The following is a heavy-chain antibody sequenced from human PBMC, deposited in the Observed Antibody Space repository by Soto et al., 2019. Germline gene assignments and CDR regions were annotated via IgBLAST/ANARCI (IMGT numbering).Heavy chain of an antibody. CDR2: ISAYNGNT. J-gene: IGHJ4*02. CDR1: GYTFTSYG. V-gene: IGHV1-18*01. Sequence: QVQLVQSGAEVKKPGASVKVSCKASGYTFTSYGISWVRQAPGQGLEWMGWISAYNGNTNYAQKLQGRVTMTTDTTTSPAYRDRRSLKSADTAVYYCAGDGGYSGSYGGQGTLVTVSS. D-gene: IGHD1-26*01. CDR3: AGDGGYSGSY.